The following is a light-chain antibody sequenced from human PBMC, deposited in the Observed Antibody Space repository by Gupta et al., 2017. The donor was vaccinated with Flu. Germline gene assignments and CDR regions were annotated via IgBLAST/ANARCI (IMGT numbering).Light chain of an antibody. V-gene: IGLV2-14*01. CDR1: SSDIGGYNY. CDR2: EVS. J-gene: IGLJ2*01. Sequence: QSALTQPASVSGSPGQPITIPGPVTSSDIGGYNYVSWYQQHPGKAPKLMIFEVSNRHSVVSNRFSGSKSGNTASLTISGLQAEDEADYYCSSDTNTNTLVVFGGVTKLTVL. CDR3: SSDTNTNTLVV.